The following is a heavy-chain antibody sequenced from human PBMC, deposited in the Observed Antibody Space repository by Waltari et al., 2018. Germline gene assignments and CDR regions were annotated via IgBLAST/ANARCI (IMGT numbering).Heavy chain of an antibody. CDR3: ARGIQAYYYYYGMDV. D-gene: IGHD5-18*01. CDR1: GFTFSSYA. CDR2: ISYDGSNK. V-gene: IGHV3-30-3*01. J-gene: IGHJ6*02. Sequence: QVQLVESGGGVVQPGRSLRLSCAASGFTFSSYAMHWVRQAPGKGLEWVAVISYDGSNKYYADSVKGRFTISRDNSKNTLYLQMNSLRAEDTAVYYCARGIQAYYYYYGMDVWGQGTTVTVSS.